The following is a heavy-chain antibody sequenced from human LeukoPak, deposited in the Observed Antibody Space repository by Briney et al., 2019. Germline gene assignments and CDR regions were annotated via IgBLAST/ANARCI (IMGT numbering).Heavy chain of an antibody. CDR2: IIPIFGTA. J-gene: IGHJ3*02. CDR3: ARSFSYGTRGGHGYDAFDI. CDR1: GGTFSSYP. Sequence: SVKVSCKASGGTFSSYPISWLRQAPGQGLEWMGGIIPIFGTANHAQTFQGRATITPHTSTSGAYMELSSVRSEDRAVYYCARSFSYGTRGGHGYDAFDIWGQGTMVTVSS. D-gene: IGHD5-18*01. V-gene: IGHV1-69*06.